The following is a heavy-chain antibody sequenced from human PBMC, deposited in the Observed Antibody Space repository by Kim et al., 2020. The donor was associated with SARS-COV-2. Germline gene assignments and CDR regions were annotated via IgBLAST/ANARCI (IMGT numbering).Heavy chain of an antibody. V-gene: IGHV1-8*01. Sequence: ASVNVSCRTSGYTFTNYDIHWVLQAAGQGLEWMGWMNPHSGNTGYAQKFQDRVTMTRDTSESVAYLELTSLRSDDTAVYYCASAFRARDHSGSLFSRCWYLDLWGRGTLVTVSS. D-gene: IGHD3-10*01. CDR2: MNPHSGNT. CDR3: ASAFRARDHSGSLFSRCWYLDL. J-gene: IGHJ2*01. CDR1: GYTFTNYD.